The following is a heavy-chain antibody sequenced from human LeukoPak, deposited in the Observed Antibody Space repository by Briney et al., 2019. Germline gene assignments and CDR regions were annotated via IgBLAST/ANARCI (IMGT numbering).Heavy chain of an antibody. D-gene: IGHD5-18*01. J-gene: IGHJ3*02. CDR2: TYYRSKWYN. Sequence: SQTLSLTCAISGDSVSSNSAAWNWIRQSPSRGLEWLGRTYYRSKWYNDYAVSVKSRITINPDTSKNQFSLQLNSVTPEDTAVYYCARDGGYNYGLLNGAFDIWGQGTMVTVSS. CDR1: GDSVSSNSAA. CDR3: ARDGGYNYGLLNGAFDI. V-gene: IGHV6-1*01.